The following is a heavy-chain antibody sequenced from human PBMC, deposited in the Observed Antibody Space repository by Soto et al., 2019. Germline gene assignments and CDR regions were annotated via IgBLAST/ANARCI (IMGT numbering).Heavy chain of an antibody. Sequence: PGGSLRLSCAASGFTFSNYIMNWVRQAPGRGLEWVASIVSDSTYIYYADSVKGRFTISRDNAENSLYLQMDSLRVEDTAVYYFARDGATARPYHDFWGQGSLVPVSS. CDR2: IVSDSTYI. CDR1: GFTFSNYI. J-gene: IGHJ4*02. V-gene: IGHV3-21*01. D-gene: IGHD6-6*01. CDR3: ARDGATARPYHDF.